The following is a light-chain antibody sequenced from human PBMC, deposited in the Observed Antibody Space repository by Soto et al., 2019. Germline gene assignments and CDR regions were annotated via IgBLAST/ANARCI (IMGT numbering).Light chain of an antibody. CDR1: QSVNSN. CDR2: GAS. Sequence: EIVMTQSPATLSVSPGERATLSCRASQSVNSNLAWYQQKPGQAPGLLIYGASTRAPGVPARFSGSESGTEFTLTISSLQPEDFVVYYCQQYNDWPRTFGQGTKVEIK. V-gene: IGKV3-15*01. J-gene: IGKJ1*01. CDR3: QQYNDWPRT.